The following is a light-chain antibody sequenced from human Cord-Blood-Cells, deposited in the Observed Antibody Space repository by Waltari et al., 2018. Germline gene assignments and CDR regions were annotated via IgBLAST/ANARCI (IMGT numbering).Light chain of an antibody. CDR1: QSISSY. CDR3: QQSYSTPLT. J-gene: IGKJ4*01. Sequence: IQKTQYPSSLSSSVGDRVTITCRASQSISSYLNWYQQKPGKAPKLLIYAASSLQTGVPSRFSGSGSGTDFTLTISSLQPEDVATYYCQQSYSTPLTFGGGTKVEIK. V-gene: IGKV1-39*01. CDR2: AAS.